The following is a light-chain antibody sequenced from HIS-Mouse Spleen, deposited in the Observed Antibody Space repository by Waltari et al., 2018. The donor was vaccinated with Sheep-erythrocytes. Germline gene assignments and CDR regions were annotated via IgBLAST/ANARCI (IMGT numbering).Light chain of an antibody. Sequence: QLVLTQSPSASASLGASVKLTCTLSSGHSSYAIAWPQQPPEKGPRYVMKLTSDGSHRKGDGIPDRCSGSSSGADRYLTISSLQSEDEADYYCQTWGTGIHVVFGGGTKLTVL. V-gene: IGLV4-69*01. CDR3: QTWGTGIHVV. CDR2: LTSDGSH. J-gene: IGLJ2*01. CDR1: SGHSSYA.